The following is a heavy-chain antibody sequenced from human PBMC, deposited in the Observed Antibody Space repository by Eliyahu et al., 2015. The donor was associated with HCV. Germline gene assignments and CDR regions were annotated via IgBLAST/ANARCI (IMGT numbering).Heavy chain of an antibody. V-gene: IGHV1-46*01. D-gene: IGHD3-22*01. Sequence: QVQLVQSGAEVKKPGAXVKVSCXXXGYXFISYYIHWVRQAPGQGLEWMGIINPSGITTTYAQKFQGRVTMTRDTSTSTVYMELSSLRSDDTAVYYCARIAYDSDLGDPLDIWGQGTMVTVSS. CDR1: GYXFISYY. CDR2: INPSGITT. J-gene: IGHJ3*02. CDR3: ARIAYDSDLGDPLDI.